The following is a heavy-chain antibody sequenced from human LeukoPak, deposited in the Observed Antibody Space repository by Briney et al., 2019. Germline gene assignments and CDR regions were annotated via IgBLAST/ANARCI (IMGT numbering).Heavy chain of an antibody. D-gene: IGHD3-3*01. V-gene: IGHV3-74*01. CDR2: IQNDGISI. CDR3: VRDHYYTPDY. CDR1: GCDFRTTW. Sequence: PGGSLRLSCAASGCDFRTTWMHWVRQAPGKGLVWVSCIQNDGISITYADFVKGRFTISRDNAKKTLFLQRSSLRAEDTAVYYWVRDHYYTPDYWGQGPLVPVSS. J-gene: IGHJ4*02.